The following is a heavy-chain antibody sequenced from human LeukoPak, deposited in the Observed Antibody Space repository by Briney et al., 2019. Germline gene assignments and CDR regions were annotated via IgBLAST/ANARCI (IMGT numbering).Heavy chain of an antibody. CDR3: AKQEWLVGGVDY. D-gene: IGHD6-19*01. CDR2: ISYDGSNK. J-gene: IGHJ4*02. V-gene: IGHV3-30*18. CDR1: GFTFSSYG. Sequence: GGSLRLSCAVSGFTFSSYGMHWVRQAPGKGLEWVAVISYDGSNKYYADSVKGRFTISRDNSKNTLYLQMNSLRAEDTAVYYCAKQEWLVGGVDYWGQGTLVTVSS.